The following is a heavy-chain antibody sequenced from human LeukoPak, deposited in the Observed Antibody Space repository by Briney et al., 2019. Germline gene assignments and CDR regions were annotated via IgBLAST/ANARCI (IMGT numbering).Heavy chain of an antibody. J-gene: IGHJ4*02. CDR2: IYYSGST. D-gene: IGHD3-22*01. V-gene: IGHV4-31*03. CDR3: ARGSSSGYFDY. CDR1: GGSISSGGYY. Sequence: SETLSLTCTVSGGSISSGGYYWSWIRQHPGKGLEWIGYIYYSGSTYYNPSLKSRVTISVDTSKNQFSLKPSSVTAADTAVYYCARGSSSGYFDYWGQGTLVTVSS.